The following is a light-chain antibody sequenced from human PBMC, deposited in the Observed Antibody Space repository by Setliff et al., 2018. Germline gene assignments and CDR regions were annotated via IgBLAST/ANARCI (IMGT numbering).Light chain of an antibody. CDR3: CSYAGGSTYV. V-gene: IGLV2-23*02. Sequence: QSVLTQPASVSGSPGQSITISCTGTISNVGSYNYVSWYQQHPGKAPRLLIYDVNKRPSGVSNRFSGSKSGNTASLTISGLQAEDEADYYCCSYAGGSTYVFGTGTKVTVL. CDR1: ISNVGSYNY. CDR2: DVN. J-gene: IGLJ1*01.